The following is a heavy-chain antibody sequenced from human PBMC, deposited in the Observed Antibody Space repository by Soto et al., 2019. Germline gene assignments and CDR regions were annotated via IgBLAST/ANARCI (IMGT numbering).Heavy chain of an antibody. CDR3: ARDECGGSCCAVD. V-gene: IGHV3-30-3*01. J-gene: IGHJ4*02. CDR2: ISYDGSNK. D-gene: IGHD2-15*01. CDR1: GFTFSSYA. Sequence: QVQLVESGGGVVQPGRSLRLSCAASGFTFSSYAMHWVRQAPGKGLEWVAVISYDGSNKYYADSVKGRFTISRDNSKKSLYLEMNSLSAEDTAVYYCARDECGGSCCAVDWGQGTLVTVSS.